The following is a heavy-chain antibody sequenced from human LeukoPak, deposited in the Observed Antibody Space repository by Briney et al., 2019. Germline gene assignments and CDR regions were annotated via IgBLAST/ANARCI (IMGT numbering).Heavy chain of an antibody. CDR2: ISGNGVVT. CDR3: STAKFDN. Sequence: GGSLRLSCAASGFTFSSYAMRWVRQAPGKGLEWVSAISGNGVVTYYADSVKGRFTISRDNSKNMVYMQMNSRRAEDTAVYYCSTAKFDNWGQGTLVTVSS. V-gene: IGHV3-23*01. J-gene: IGHJ4*02. CDR1: GFTFSSYA.